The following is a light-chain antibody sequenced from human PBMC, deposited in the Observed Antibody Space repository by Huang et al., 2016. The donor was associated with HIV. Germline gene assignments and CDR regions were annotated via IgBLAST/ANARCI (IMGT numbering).Light chain of an antibody. CDR1: QDVSNY. Sequence: IQITQSPSSVSASVRDRVAINCQASQDVSNYLNWYQQKPGKAPELLIYDISNLEKGVSSRFSGRGSGTVFTLIISSLQPEDIATYYCRQYHNLPLTFGGGTKVEVK. CDR2: DIS. J-gene: IGKJ4*01. CDR3: RQYHNLPLT. V-gene: IGKV1-33*01.